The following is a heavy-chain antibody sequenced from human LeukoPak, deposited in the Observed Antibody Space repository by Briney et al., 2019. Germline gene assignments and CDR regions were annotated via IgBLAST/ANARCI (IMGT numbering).Heavy chain of an antibody. V-gene: IGHV3-30*04. CDR3: ARDATGDGDLES. CDR2: ISYDGSNK. D-gene: IGHD4-17*01. Sequence: GRSLRLSCAASGFTFRSFVMHWVRQAPGKGLGWVSVISYDGSNKYYADSVKGRFTISRDNSRDTLYLQMNSLRSEDTALYYCARDATGDGDLESWGQGTLVTVSP. J-gene: IGHJ5*02. CDR1: GFTFRSFV.